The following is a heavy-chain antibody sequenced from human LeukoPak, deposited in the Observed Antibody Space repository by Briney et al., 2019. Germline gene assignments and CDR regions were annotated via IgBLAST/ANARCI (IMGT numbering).Heavy chain of an antibody. CDR1: GYTFTSYD. V-gene: IGHV1-8*01. CDR2: MNPNSGNT. J-gene: IGHJ4*02. Sequence: ASVKVSCKASGYTFTSYDINWVRQATGQGLEWMGWMNPNSGNTGYAQKFQGRVTMTRDTSISTAYMELSRLRSDDTAVYYCARGTVVPAANRIFHFDYWGQGTLVTVSS. D-gene: IGHD2-2*01. CDR3: ARGTVVPAANRIFHFDY.